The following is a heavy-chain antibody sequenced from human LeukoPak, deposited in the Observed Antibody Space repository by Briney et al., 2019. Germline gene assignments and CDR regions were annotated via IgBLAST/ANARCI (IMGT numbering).Heavy chain of an antibody. D-gene: IGHD3-3*01. Sequence: PGGSLRLSCAASGFAFSTYWVNWVRQAPGKGLEWVANIKQDGSERYYVDSVKGRFTISRDNAKNSLYMQMNSLRAEDTAVYYCAKPITISGATDAFDIWGQGTKVTVSS. CDR1: GFAFSTYW. CDR3: AKPITISGATDAFDI. J-gene: IGHJ3*02. CDR2: IKQDGSER. V-gene: IGHV3-7*01.